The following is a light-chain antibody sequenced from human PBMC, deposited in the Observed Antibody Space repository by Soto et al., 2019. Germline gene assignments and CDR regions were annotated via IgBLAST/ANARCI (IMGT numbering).Light chain of an antibody. J-gene: IGKJ1*01. Sequence: EIVMTQSPANLSVSPGERATLSCRASQGVSTNLAWYQQIPGQAPRLLIYAASTRATGIPARFSGGGSETEFTLTISSLQSEAFAVYYCQQYDIWPWTFGQGTKLDIK. CDR1: QGVSTN. CDR3: QQYDIWPWT. CDR2: AAS. V-gene: IGKV3-15*01.